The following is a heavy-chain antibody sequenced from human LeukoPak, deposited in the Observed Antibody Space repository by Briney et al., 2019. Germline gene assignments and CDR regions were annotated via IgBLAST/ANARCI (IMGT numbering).Heavy chain of an antibody. CDR3: ARDLQQLAL. V-gene: IGHV3-21*01. Sequence: PGGSLRLSCAASGFTFSSYTMNWVRQAPGKGLEWVSSISSSGSYIYHADSVKGRFTISRDNAKNSLYLQMNSLRAEDTGVYYCARDLQQLALWGQGTLVTVSS. J-gene: IGHJ4*02. D-gene: IGHD6-13*01. CDR1: GFTFSSYT. CDR2: ISSSGSYI.